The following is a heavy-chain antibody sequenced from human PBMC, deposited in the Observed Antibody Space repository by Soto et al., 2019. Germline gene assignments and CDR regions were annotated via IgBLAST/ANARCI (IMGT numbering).Heavy chain of an antibody. CDR2: ISNSGNT. CDR1: GFTFSSYA. D-gene: IGHD3-10*01. J-gene: IGHJ6*02. CDR3: AKTKFRAVVVNV. Sequence: EVQLLESGGALVQPGGSLRLSCAASGFTFSSYAMYWVRQAPGKGLEWVSTISNSGNTYYADSVEGRFTISRDNSKNTLYLQMNSLRAEDTAVYYCAKTKFRAVVVNVWGQGTTVTVSS. V-gene: IGHV3-23*01.